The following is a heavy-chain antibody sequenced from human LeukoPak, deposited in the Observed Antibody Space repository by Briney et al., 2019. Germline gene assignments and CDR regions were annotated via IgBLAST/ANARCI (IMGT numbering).Heavy chain of an antibody. CDR1: GFPVSSNY. CDR3: ARDDYDYYYYYGMDV. J-gene: IGHJ6*02. Sequence: GGSLRLSCAASGFPVSSNYMSWVRQAPGKGLEWVSVIYSGGSTYYADSVKGRFTISRDNSKNTLYLQMNSLRAEDTAVYYCARDDYDYYYYYGMDVWGQGTTVTVSS. D-gene: IGHD4-17*01. V-gene: IGHV3-53*01. CDR2: IYSGGST.